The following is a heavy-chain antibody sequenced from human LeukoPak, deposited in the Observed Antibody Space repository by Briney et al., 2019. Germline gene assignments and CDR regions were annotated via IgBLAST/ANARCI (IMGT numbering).Heavy chain of an antibody. CDR2: ISGSGGST. Sequence: PGGSLRLSCAASGFTFSTYAMSWVRQAPGKGLEWVSAISGSGGSTYYADSVKGRSTISRDNSKNTLYLQMNSLRAEDTAVYYCAKDLSTDYGDHTRLAEYFQHWGQGTLVTVSS. CDR1: GFTFSTYA. J-gene: IGHJ1*01. CDR3: AKDLSTDYGDHTRLAEYFQH. D-gene: IGHD4-17*01. V-gene: IGHV3-23*01.